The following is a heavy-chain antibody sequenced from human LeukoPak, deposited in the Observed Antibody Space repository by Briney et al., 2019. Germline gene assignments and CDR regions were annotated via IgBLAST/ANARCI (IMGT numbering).Heavy chain of an antibody. CDR3: ARDGLAAATLHWCFDL. CDR1: GFTFSSYS. Sequence: GGSLRLSCAASGFTFSSYSMNWVRQAPGKGLEWVSSISSSSSYIYYADSVKGRFTISRDNAKNSLYLQMKSLRAEDTAVYYCARDGLAAATLHWCFDLWGRGTLVTVSS. CDR2: ISSSSSYI. J-gene: IGHJ2*01. V-gene: IGHV3-21*01. D-gene: IGHD6-25*01.